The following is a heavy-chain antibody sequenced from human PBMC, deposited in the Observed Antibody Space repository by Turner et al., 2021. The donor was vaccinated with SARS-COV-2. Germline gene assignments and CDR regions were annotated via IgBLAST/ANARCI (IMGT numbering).Heavy chain of an antibody. V-gene: IGHV4-39*01. CDR1: GGSISSSSYY. Sequence: QLQLQESGPGLVKPSETLSLTCTVSGGSISSSSYYWGWIRQPPGKGLAWIGSLYYSGTSYYNPSLKSRVTISVDTSKNQFSLKLSSVTAADTAVYYCARRNWELTEWYFDLWGRGTLVTVSS. J-gene: IGHJ2*01. CDR3: ARRNWELTEWYFDL. CDR2: LYYSGTS. D-gene: IGHD1-26*01.